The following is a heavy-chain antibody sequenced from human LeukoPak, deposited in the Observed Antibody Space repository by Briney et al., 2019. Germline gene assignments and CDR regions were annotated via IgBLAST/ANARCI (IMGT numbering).Heavy chain of an antibody. V-gene: IGHV1-69*13. CDR2: IIPIFGTA. J-gene: IGHJ4*02. D-gene: IGHD5-24*01. CDR3: ARRPIGDGYNRYFDY. CDR1: GGTFSSYA. Sequence: SVKVSCKASGGTFSSYAISWVRQAPGQGLEWVGGIIPIFGTANYAQKFQGRVTITADESTSTAYMELSSLRSEDTAVYYCARRPIGDGYNRYFDYWGQGTLVTVSS.